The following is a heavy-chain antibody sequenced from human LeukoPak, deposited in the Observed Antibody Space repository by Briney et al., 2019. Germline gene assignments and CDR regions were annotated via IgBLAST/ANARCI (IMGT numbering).Heavy chain of an antibody. D-gene: IGHD6-13*01. V-gene: IGHV3-48*03. CDR3: AKASTSWTNNPPYYFDY. CDR1: GFAFSSYN. Sequence: GGSLRLSCAASGFAFSSYNMNWVRQAPGKGLEWISYIASSGSPTHYADSVGGRFTISRDNAKNSLYLQMNSLRAEDTAVYYCAKASTSWTNNPPYYFDYWGQGTLVTVSS. CDR2: IASSGSPT. J-gene: IGHJ4*02.